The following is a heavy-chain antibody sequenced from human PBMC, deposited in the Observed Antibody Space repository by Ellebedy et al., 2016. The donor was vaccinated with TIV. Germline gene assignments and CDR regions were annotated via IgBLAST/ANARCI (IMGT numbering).Heavy chain of an antibody. CDR1: GFTFSSYW. CDR2: IKQDGSEK. CDR3: ARNVVPAAGGWFDP. J-gene: IGHJ5*02. D-gene: IGHD2-2*01. Sequence: GGSLRLXXAASGFTFSSYWMSWVRQAPGKGLEWVANIKQDGSEKYYVDSVKGRFTISRDNAKNSLYLQMNSLRAEDTAVYYCARNVVPAAGGWFDPWGQGTLVTVSS. V-gene: IGHV3-7*01.